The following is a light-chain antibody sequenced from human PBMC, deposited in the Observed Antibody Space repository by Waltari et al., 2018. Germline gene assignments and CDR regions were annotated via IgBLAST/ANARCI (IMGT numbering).Light chain of an antibody. CDR2: EVN. V-gene: IGLV2-8*01. J-gene: IGLJ1*01. Sequence: QSALTQPPSASGSPGQSVTISCTGTSSDVGGYNYVPWYQQHPGKAPKLMIFEVNKRPSRVPDRFSGSKSGNTASLTVSGLQAEDEADYYCSSYAGSRGVFGTGTKVTVL. CDR3: SSYAGSRGV. CDR1: SSDVGGYNY.